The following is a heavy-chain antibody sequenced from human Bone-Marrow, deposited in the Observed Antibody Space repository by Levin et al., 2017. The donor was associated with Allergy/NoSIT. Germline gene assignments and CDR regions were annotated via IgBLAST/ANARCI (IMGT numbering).Heavy chain of an antibody. Sequence: PGGSLRLSCKASGFSLSSCEMHWVRQAPGQRLEWMGWINVGNGNTKYSQKFQGRVTITRDTSATTTYMALSSLRAQDTAVYYCAREVSEDSPDGLDIWGQGTLVTVSS. CDR2: INVGNGNT. CDR1: GFSLSSCE. J-gene: IGHJ3*02. V-gene: IGHV1-3*01. D-gene: IGHD2-15*01. CDR3: AREVSEDSPDGLDI.